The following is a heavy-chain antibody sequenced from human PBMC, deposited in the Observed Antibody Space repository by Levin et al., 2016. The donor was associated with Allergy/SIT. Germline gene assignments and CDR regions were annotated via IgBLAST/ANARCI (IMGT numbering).Heavy chain of an antibody. D-gene: IGHD3-9*01. Sequence: WVRQAPGQGLEWMGGIIPIFGTANYAQKFQGRVTITADESTSTAYMELSSLRSEDTAVYYCARARPIYDILTGYSHKPSYYGMDVWGQGTTVTVSS. CDR3: ARARPIYDILTGYSHKPSYYGMDV. CDR2: IIPIFGTA. J-gene: IGHJ6*02. V-gene: IGHV1-69*01.